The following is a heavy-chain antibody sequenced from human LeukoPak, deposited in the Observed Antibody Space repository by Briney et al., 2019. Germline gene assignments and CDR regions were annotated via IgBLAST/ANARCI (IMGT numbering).Heavy chain of an antibody. CDR2: IYSGGST. CDR1: GFTVSSNY. Sequence: GGSLRLSCAASGFTVSSNYMSWVRQAPGKGLEWVSVIYSGGSTYYADSVKGRFTISRDNSKNTLYLQMNSLRAEDTAVYYCARDRVVEGWFDPWGQGTLVTVSS. D-gene: IGHD2-15*01. J-gene: IGHJ5*02. CDR3: ARDRVVEGWFDP. V-gene: IGHV3-66*01.